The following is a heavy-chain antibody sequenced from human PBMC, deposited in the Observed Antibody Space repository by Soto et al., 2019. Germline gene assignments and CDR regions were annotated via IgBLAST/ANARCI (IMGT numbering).Heavy chain of an antibody. D-gene: IGHD5-12*01. J-gene: IGHJ4*02. CDR1: GFTFSSYG. V-gene: IGHV3-30*18. CDR2: ISYDGSNK. CDR3: AKDDAPRYSGYVGFDY. Sequence: GGSLRLSCAASGFTFSSYGMHWVRQAPGKGLEWVAVISYDGSNKYYADSVKGRFTISRDNSKNTLYLQMNSLRAEDTAVYYCAKDDAPRYSGYVGFDYWGQGTLVTVSS.